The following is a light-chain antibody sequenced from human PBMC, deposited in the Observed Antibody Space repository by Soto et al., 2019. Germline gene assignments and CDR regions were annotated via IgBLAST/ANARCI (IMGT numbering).Light chain of an antibody. CDR3: AAWVDSLSGHVV. CDR1: SSNIGSNY. Sequence: QSVLTQPPSASGTPGQRVTISCSGSSSNIGSNYVYWYQQLPGTAPKLLIYRNNQRPSGLPDRFSGSKSGTSASLAISGLWSEDEADYYCAAWVDSLSGHVVFGGGTKLTVL. V-gene: IGLV1-47*03. CDR2: RNN. J-gene: IGLJ2*01.